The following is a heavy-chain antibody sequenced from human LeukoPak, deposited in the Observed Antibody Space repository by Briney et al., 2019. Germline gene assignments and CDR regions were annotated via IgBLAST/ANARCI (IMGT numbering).Heavy chain of an antibody. V-gene: IGHV3-13*01. CDR3: ARVDYGGNGVGGAFDI. Sequence: QAGGSLRLSCAASGFTFSSYDMHWVRQATGKGLEWDSAIDTAGDTYYPGSVKGRFTITRENAKNSLYLQINSLRAGDTAVYYCARVDYGGNGVGGAFDIWGQGTMVTVSS. CDR1: GFTFSSYD. CDR2: IDTAGDT. D-gene: IGHD4-23*01. J-gene: IGHJ3*02.